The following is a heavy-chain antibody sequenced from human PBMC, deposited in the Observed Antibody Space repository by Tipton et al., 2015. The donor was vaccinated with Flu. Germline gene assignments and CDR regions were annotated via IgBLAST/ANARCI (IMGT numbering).Heavy chain of an antibody. CDR1: GGTFSSFA. D-gene: IGHD2-15*01. J-gene: IGHJ4*02. CDR3: ARAHPLGGECSGDNCHFFDS. Sequence: QLVQSGAEVRKPGSSVKVSCKASGGTFSSFAISWVRQAPGQGLEWMGGIIPIYTTANYAQKFQDRVTITADESTSTAYMELSSLRSQDTAVYYCARAHPLGGECSGDNCHFFDSWGQGTPVTVSS. CDR2: IIPIYTTA. V-gene: IGHV1-69*01.